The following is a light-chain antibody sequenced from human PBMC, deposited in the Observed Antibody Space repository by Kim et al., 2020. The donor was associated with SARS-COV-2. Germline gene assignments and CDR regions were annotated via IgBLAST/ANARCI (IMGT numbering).Light chain of an antibody. CDR3: SSYTLSSTWV. CDR1: YSDIVSFAY. J-gene: IGLJ3*02. V-gene: IGLV2-14*03. CDR2: DVT. Sequence: GQSITISCTGTYSDIVSFAYVSWYQQYPGKAPRLIIHDVTERPSGISNRFSGSRSGNTASLTISGLQAEDEADYHCSSYTLSSTWVFGGGTQLPS.